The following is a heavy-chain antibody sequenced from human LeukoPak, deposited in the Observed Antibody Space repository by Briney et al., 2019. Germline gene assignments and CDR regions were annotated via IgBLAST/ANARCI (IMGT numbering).Heavy chain of an antibody. CDR2: INHSGST. J-gene: IGHJ5*02. D-gene: IGHD6-13*01. V-gene: IGHV4-34*01. Sequence: PSETLSLTCAVYGGSFSGYYWSWIRQPPGKGLEWIGEINHSGSTNYNPALQSRVTISVDRSKNQLSLKVTSVTAADTAVYYCARHHSSWFEDWGQGTLVTVSS. CDR3: ARHHSSWFED. CDR1: GGSFSGYY.